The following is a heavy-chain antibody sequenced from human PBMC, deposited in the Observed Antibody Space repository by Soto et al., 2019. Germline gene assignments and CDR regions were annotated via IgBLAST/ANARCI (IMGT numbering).Heavy chain of an antibody. CDR3: ARGSAYTTPWSFDQ. CDR1: GYTFTRYG. V-gene: IGHV1-18*01. J-gene: IGHJ4*02. Sequence: QVQLVQSGAEVKKPGASVRVSCKASGYTFTRYGISWVRQAPGQGLGWMGWISGYNGNTKEAQKFQGRVTMTTDTAANTAHMELRGLRSDDTAVYYCARGSAYTTPWSFDQWGQGTLVTVSS. CDR2: ISGYNGNT. D-gene: IGHD2-2*02.